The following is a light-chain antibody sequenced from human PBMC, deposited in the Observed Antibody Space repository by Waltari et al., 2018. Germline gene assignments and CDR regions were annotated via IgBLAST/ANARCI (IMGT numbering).Light chain of an antibody. CDR2: AAS. J-gene: IGKJ4*01. Sequence: AIRITQSPSSLSASTGDRVTITCLSSQGISSYLAWYQQKPGKAPKLLIYAASTLQSGVPSRFSGSGSGTDFTLTISCLQSEDFATYYCQQYDFYSLTFGGGTRVEIK. V-gene: IGKV1-8*01. CDR1: QGISSY. CDR3: QQYDFYSLT.